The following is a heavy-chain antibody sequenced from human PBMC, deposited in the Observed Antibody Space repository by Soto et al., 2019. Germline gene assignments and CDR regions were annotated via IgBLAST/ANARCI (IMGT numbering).Heavy chain of an antibody. Sequence: ASVKVSCKASGYTFTSYYMHWVRQAPGQGLEWMGIINPSGGSTSYAQKFQGRVTMTRDTSTSTVYMELSSLRSEDTAVYYCARDGPPNWGPWPYYYGMDVWGQGTTVTVSS. J-gene: IGHJ6*02. CDR1: GYTFTSYY. D-gene: IGHD7-27*01. CDR2: INPSGGST. V-gene: IGHV1-46*01. CDR3: ARDGPPNWGPWPYYYGMDV.